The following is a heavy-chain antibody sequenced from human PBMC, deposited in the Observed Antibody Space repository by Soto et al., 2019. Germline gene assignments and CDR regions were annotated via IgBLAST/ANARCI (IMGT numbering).Heavy chain of an antibody. D-gene: IGHD1-1*01. CDR2: IYYSGST. CDR1: GGSISSYY. V-gene: IGHV4-59*01. J-gene: IGHJ5*02. CDR3: ARGVRTGTAPTNTWFDP. Sequence: SETLSLTCTVSGGSISSYYWSWIRQPPGKGLEWIGYIYYSGSTNYNPSLKSRVTISVDTSKNQFSLKLSSVTAADTAVYYCARGVRTGTAPTNTWFDPWGEGTLVTLSS.